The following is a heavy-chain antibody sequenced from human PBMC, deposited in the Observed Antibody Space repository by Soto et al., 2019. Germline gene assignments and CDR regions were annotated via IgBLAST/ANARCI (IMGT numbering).Heavy chain of an antibody. V-gene: IGHV4-31*03. CDR2: IYYSGST. CDR1: GGSISRGGYY. Sequence: SETLSLTCXVSGGSISRGGYYWSWIRQHPGKGLEWIGYIYYSGSTYYNPSLKSRVTISVDTSKNTVSLLLTSLRDDDTAVYYCAKEGSPPFFQHWGQGTLVTVSS. D-gene: IGHD3-10*01. CDR3: AKEGSPPFFQH. J-gene: IGHJ4*02.